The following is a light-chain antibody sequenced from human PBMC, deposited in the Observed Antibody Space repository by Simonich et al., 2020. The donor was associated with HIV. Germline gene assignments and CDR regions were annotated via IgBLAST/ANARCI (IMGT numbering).Light chain of an antibody. CDR3: QSYDSSLSVV. CDR1: SSNIGAGYD. J-gene: IGLJ2*01. V-gene: IGLV1-40*01. CDR2: GNS. Sequence: QSVLTQPPSVSGAPGQRVTISCTGRSSNIGAGYDVQWYQQLPGTAPKVFIYGNSNRPSGVPDRFSGSKSGTSASLAITGLQAEDEADYYCQSYDSSLSVVFGGGTKLTVL.